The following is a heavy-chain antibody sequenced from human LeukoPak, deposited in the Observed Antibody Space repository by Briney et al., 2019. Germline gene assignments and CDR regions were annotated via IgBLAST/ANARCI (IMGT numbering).Heavy chain of an antibody. CDR2: MSGSGGTT. D-gene: IGHD6-13*01. CDR3: AKVQQLATIYYFDY. CDR1: GFTFSSYA. V-gene: IGHV3-23*01. Sequence: GGCLRLSCAASGFTFSSYAMSWVRQAPGKGLEWVSAMSGSGGTTYYADSVKGRFAISRDNSRNTLYLQMSSLRTEDTALYYCAKVQQLATIYYFDYWGQGSLVTVSS. J-gene: IGHJ4*02.